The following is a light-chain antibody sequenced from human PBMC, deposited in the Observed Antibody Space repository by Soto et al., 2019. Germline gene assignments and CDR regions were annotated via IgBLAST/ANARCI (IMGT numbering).Light chain of an antibody. CDR2: DAS. V-gene: IGKV3-11*01. Sequence: EIVLTQSPATLSLSPGERATLSCRASQSVSYLAWYQQKPGQAPRLLIYDASNRATDIPARFSGSGSGTDFTLTISSLEPEDFAVYYCQQSSHWWTFGQGTMVESK. J-gene: IGKJ1*01. CDR3: QQSSHWWT. CDR1: QSVSY.